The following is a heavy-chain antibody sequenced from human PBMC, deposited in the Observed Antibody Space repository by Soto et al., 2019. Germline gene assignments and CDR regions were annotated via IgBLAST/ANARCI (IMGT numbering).Heavy chain of an antibody. CDR1: GFTFSSYN. CDR2: ISLSRSTR. Sequence: EVQLVESGGGLVQPGGSLRLSCAASGFTFSSYNMNWVRQAPGKGLEWISVISLSRSTRFYAVSVKGRFTTSRDNTKNSLYLKMNSPRDADTAVYYCARDSRKYYYYMDVWGKGTTVTVSS. CDR3: ARDSRKYYYYMDV. J-gene: IGHJ6*03. V-gene: IGHV3-48*02.